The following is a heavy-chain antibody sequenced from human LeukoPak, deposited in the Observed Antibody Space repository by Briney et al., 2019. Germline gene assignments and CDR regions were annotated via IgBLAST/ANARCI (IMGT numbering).Heavy chain of an antibody. CDR2: ISGSGGST. CDR3: AKDVPTWGWLQLGLIDY. Sequence: PGGALRLSCAASGFTFSSYAMSWVRQAPGKGLEWVSVISGSGGSTYYADSVKGRFTISRDNSKNTLFLQMNSLRAEDTAVYYCAKDVPTWGWLQLGLIDYWGQGALVTVSS. J-gene: IGHJ4*02. D-gene: IGHD5-24*01. CDR1: GFTFSSYA. V-gene: IGHV3-23*01.